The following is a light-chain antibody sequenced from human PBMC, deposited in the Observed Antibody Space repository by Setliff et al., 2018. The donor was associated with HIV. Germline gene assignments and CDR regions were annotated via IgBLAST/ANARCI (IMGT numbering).Light chain of an antibody. Sequence: QSALTQPASVSGSPGQSITISCTGTSSDVGGYNYVSWYQQYPGKAPKLMIYDVSKRPSGVSNRFSGSKSGNTASLTISGLQAEDEADYYCGSYTSSSTLVFGGGTKVPS. CDR3: GSYTSSSTLV. CDR1: SSDVGGYNY. CDR2: DVS. V-gene: IGLV2-14*03. J-gene: IGLJ2*01.